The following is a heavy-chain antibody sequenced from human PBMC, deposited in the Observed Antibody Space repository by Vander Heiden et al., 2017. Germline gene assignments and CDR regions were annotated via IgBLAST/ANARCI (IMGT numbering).Heavy chain of an antibody. Sequence: EVQLVESGGGLVQPGGSLRVSCAASGFNFRYSAMTWVRQAPGKGLEWVSTISGSGNDADYAGSVKGRFIISRDNSKNTLYLQMNSLRAGDTALYYCAKEGLWYGGNWFDPWGQGTLVTVSS. CDR2: ISGSGNDA. D-gene: IGHD3-10*01. V-gene: IGHV3-23*04. CDR3: AKEGLWYGGNWFDP. J-gene: IGHJ5*01. CDR1: GFNFRYSA.